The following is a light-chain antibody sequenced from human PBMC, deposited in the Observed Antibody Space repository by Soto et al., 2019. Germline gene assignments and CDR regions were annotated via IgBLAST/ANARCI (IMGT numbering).Light chain of an antibody. V-gene: IGKV3-15*01. CDR3: QHYNNWPPWT. Sequence: ETVMTQSPAILSVSPGERVTLSCRASQSVSSNLAWYQQRPGQAPRLLIYDASTRAPGIPARFGGSGSETEFTLTISSLQSEDFAVYYCQHYNNWPPWTFGQGTKVEVK. CDR1: QSVSSN. CDR2: DAS. J-gene: IGKJ1*01.